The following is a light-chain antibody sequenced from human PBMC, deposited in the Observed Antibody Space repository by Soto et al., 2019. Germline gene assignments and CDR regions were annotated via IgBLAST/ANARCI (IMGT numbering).Light chain of an antibody. CDR3: QQRSNWPPFIT. CDR2: VAS. Sequence: IVLTQSAGTLSLSPGEGATLSWRASQSISSNLFAWYQQKRGQAPSLLIHVASNRATGIPDRFSGSGSGTDFTLTISSLEPEDFAVYYCQQRSNWPPFITFGQGTRLEIK. CDR1: QSISSN. J-gene: IGKJ5*01. V-gene: IGKV3D-20*02.